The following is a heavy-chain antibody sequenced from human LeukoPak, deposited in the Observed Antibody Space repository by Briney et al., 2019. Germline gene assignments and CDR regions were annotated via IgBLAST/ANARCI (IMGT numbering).Heavy chain of an antibody. J-gene: IGHJ5*02. Sequence: GGSLRLSCAASGFTFSNYAMHWVRQAPGKGLEWVAVISYDGSNKYYADSVKGRFTISRDNSKNTLYLQMNSLRAEDTAAYYCARDSRGIAAAGMELDPWGQGTLVTVSS. CDR3: ARDSRGIAAAGMELDP. D-gene: IGHD6-13*01. CDR2: ISYDGSNK. CDR1: GFTFSNYA. V-gene: IGHV3-30-3*01.